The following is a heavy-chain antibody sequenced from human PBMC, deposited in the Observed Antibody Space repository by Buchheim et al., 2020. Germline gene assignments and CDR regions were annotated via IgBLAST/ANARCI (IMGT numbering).Heavy chain of an antibody. CDR1: GGSFSGYY. J-gene: IGHJ2*01. D-gene: IGHD4-17*01. Sequence: QVQLQQWGAGLLKPSETLSLTCAVYGGSFSGYYWSWIRQPPGKGLEWIGSIYYSGSTYYNPSLKRRVTIYVATSKNQLSLKLSSVTAADTAVYYCARPDDYGDYGNWYFDLWGRGTL. V-gene: IGHV4-34*01. CDR2: IYYSGST. CDR3: ARPDDYGDYGNWYFDL.